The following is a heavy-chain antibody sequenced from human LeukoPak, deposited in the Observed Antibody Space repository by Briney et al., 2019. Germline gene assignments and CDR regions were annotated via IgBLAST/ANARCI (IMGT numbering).Heavy chain of an antibody. Sequence: GGSLRLSCAASGFTFSSYAMSWVRQAPGKGLEWVSSISSSSSYIYYADSVKGRFTISRDNAKNSLYLQMNSLRAEHTAVYYCARAEQQLDYFDYWGQGTLVTVSS. CDR1: GFTFSSYA. V-gene: IGHV3-21*01. J-gene: IGHJ4*02. D-gene: IGHD6-13*01. CDR3: ARAEQQLDYFDY. CDR2: ISSSSSYI.